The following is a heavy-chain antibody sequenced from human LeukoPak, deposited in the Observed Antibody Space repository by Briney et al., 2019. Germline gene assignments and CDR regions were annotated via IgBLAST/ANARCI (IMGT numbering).Heavy chain of an antibody. CDR2: ISSSSSTI. CDR3: AKDKGTYYDFWSGYSDGFDY. J-gene: IGHJ4*02. D-gene: IGHD3-3*01. CDR1: GFTFSSYS. V-gene: IGHV3-48*01. Sequence: GGSLRLSCAASGFTFSSYSMNWVRQAPGKGLEWVSYISSSSSTIYYADSVKGRFTISRDNSKNTLYLQMNSLRAEDTAVYYCAKDKGTYYDFWSGYSDGFDYWGQGTLVTVSS.